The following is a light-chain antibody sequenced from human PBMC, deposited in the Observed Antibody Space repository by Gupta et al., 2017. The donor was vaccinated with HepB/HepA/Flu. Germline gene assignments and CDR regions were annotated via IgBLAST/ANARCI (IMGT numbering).Light chain of an antibody. CDR3: QQFDNRPIT. CDR1: QDITDY. Sequence: DIQMTQSPSSLSASVGDRITNTCQASQDITDYLHWYQQKPGKAPGLLIYASSTVETGVASRFSGSGSGTQFTLTINSLQPEDIATYYCQQFDNRPITFGQGTRLEIK. V-gene: IGKV1-33*01. CDR2: ASS. J-gene: IGKJ5*01.